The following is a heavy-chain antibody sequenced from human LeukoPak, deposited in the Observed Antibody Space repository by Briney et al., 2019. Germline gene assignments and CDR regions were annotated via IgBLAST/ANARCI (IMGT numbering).Heavy chain of an antibody. D-gene: IGHD6-13*01. CDR2: IKEDGSEK. CDR3: PRIQRAAAGTGKYYHYFYGMDV. J-gene: IGHJ6*02. V-gene: IGHV3-7*01. CDR1: GFTFSSYW. Sequence: SGGSLRLSCAASGFTFSSYWMRWVRQAPGKGLEWVANIKEDGSEKHYVDSVKGRFTISRDNAKNSLYLQMNSLRAEDTAVYYCPRIQRAAAGTGKYYHYFYGMDVWGQGTTVTVS.